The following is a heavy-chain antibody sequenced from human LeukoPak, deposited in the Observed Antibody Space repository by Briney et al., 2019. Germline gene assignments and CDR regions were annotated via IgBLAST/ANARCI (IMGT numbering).Heavy chain of an antibody. Sequence: SETLSLTCAVYGGSFSGYYWSWIRQPPGKGLEWIGEINHSGSTNYNPSLKSRVTISVDTSKNQFSLKLSSVTAADTAVYYCARGPRFFDYWGHGTLVTVSS. V-gene: IGHV4-34*01. J-gene: IGHJ4*01. CDR3: ARGPRFFDY. CDR1: GGSFSGYY. CDR2: INHSGST.